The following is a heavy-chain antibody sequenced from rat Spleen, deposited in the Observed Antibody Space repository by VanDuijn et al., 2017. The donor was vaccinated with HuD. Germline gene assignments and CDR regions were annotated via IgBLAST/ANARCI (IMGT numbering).Heavy chain of an antibody. D-gene: IGHD1-12*02. CDR2: ISYRGIT. CDR3: ARSADYDGTYYWGGYWYFDF. Sequence: EVQLLESGPGLVKPSQSLSLTCSVTGYSITSNYWGWIRKFPGNKMEWMGFISYRGITDYNPSLKSRVSISRDTSKNQLFLQLNSVTTEDTATYYCARSADYDGTYYWGGYWYFDFWGPGTMVTVSS. J-gene: IGHJ1*01. V-gene: IGHV3-1*01. CDR1: GYSITSNY.